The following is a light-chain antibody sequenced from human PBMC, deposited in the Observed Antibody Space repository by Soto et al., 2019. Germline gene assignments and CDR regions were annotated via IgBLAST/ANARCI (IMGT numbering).Light chain of an antibody. Sequence: EIVMTQSPVTVSVSPGERATLSCKASQSVNSYLAWYQQKPGQSPRLLIYTASNRATGVPARFGGSGSGTQFTLTINSLQSEDFAVYHCQQYNNWPYTFGQGTKLEIK. CDR3: QQYNNWPYT. CDR2: TAS. J-gene: IGKJ2*01. CDR1: QSVNSY. V-gene: IGKV3-15*01.